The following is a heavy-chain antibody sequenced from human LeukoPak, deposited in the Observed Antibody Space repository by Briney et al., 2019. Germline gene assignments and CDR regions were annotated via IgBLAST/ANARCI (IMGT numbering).Heavy chain of an antibody. V-gene: IGHV3-48*01. D-gene: IGHD3-10*01. J-gene: IGHJ6*02. CDR2: ISSSSTTI. CDR1: GFTFSSYW. Sequence: GGSLRLSCAASGFTFSSYWMNWVRQAPGKGLEWVSYISSSSTTIYNADSVKGRFTISRDNAKNSLYLQMNGLRAEDTAVYYCARDWYYYGSGSLGEKYYYGMDVWGQGTTVTVSS. CDR3: ARDWYYYGSGSLGEKYYYGMDV.